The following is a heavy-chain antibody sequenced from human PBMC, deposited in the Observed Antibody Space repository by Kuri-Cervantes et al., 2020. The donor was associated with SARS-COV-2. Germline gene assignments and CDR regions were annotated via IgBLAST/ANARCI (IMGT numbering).Heavy chain of an antibody. Sequence: GESLKISCAAAGFTFSNYAASWVRQAPGKGLEWVSYISSSGSTIYYAGSVKGRITISRDNAKNSLYLQMNSLRAEDTAVYYCARIEELGIPDYWGQGTLVTVSS. CDR2: ISSSGSTI. J-gene: IGHJ4*02. CDR1: GFTFSNYA. V-gene: IGHV3-48*03. D-gene: IGHD7-27*01. CDR3: ARIEELGIPDY.